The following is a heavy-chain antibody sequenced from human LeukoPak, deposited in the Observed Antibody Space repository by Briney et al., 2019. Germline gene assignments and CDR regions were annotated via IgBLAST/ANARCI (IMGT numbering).Heavy chain of an antibody. J-gene: IGHJ6*04. CDR2: ISSSGSTI. Sequence: GGSLRLSCAASGFTFSDYYMGWIRQAPGKGLERVSYISSSGSTIYYADSVKGRFTISRDNAKNSYLQMNSLRAEDTAVYYCAELGITMIGGVWGKGTTVTISS. D-gene: IGHD3-10*02. CDR3: AELGITMIGGV. CDR1: GFTFSDYY. V-gene: IGHV3-11*04.